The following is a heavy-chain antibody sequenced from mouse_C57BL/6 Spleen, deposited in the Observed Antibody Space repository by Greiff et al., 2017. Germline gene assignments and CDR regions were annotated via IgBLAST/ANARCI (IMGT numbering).Heavy chain of an antibody. CDR3: ARRLLDFDV. Sequence: QVQLQQPGAELVMPGASVKLSCKASGFTFTSYWMHWVKQRPGQGLEWIGEIDPSDSYTNYNQKFKGKSTLTVDKSSSTAYMQLSSLTSEDAAVYDCARRLLDFDVWGTGTTVTVAS. D-gene: IGHD3-2*02. CDR1: GFTFTSYW. V-gene: IGHV1-69*01. J-gene: IGHJ1*03. CDR2: IDPSDSYT.